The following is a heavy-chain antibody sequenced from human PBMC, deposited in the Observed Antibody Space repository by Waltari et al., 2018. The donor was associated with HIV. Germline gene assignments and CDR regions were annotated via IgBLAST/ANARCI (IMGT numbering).Heavy chain of an antibody. D-gene: IGHD3-22*01. CDR1: GFTFSSYS. V-gene: IGHV3-48*01. CDR2: VSRSRSTI. Sequence: EVQLVESGGGLVQPGGSLRLSCAASGFTFSSYSMNGVRQGPGKGLGWVSYVSRSRSTIYYADSVKGRFTISRDNAKNSLYLQMNSLRAEDTAVYYCARDPGWVVISYYFDYWGQGTLVTVSS. J-gene: IGHJ4*02. CDR3: ARDPGWVVISYYFDY.